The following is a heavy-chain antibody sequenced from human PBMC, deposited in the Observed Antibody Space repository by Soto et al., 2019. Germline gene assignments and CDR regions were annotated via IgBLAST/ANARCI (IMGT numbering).Heavy chain of an antibody. Sequence: GESLKISCKGSGYSFTSDWISWVRQMPGKGLEWMGRIDPSDSYTNYSPSFQGHVTISADKSISTAYLQWSSLKASDTAMYYCAISPTNYYDSSGYYYSGWFDPWGQGTLVTVSS. V-gene: IGHV5-10-1*01. D-gene: IGHD3-22*01. CDR1: GYSFTSDW. CDR2: IDPSDSYT. J-gene: IGHJ5*02. CDR3: AISPTNYYDSSGYYYSGWFDP.